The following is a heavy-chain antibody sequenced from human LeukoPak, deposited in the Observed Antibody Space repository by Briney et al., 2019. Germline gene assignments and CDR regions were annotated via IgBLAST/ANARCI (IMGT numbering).Heavy chain of an antibody. D-gene: IGHD2-21*01. CDR1: GYTFTGYY. Sequence: ASVKVSCKASGYTFTGYYIHWVRQAPGQGLEWMGWISPNSGGTNYAQQFQGRVTMTRDTSISTAYMELSRLTSDDTAVYYCARGDSSRGYYYMDVWGKGTTVTVS. J-gene: IGHJ6*03. V-gene: IGHV1-2*02. CDR2: ISPNSGGT. CDR3: ARGDSSRGYYYMDV.